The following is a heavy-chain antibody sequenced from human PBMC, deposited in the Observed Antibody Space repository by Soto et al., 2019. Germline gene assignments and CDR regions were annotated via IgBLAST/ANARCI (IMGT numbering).Heavy chain of an antibody. D-gene: IGHD3-10*01. J-gene: IGHJ6*02. V-gene: IGHV4-4*02. Sequence: SETLSLTCAVSGGSISSSNWWSWVRQPPGKGLEWIGEIYHSGSTNYNPSLKSRVTISVDKSKNQFSLKLSSVTAADTAVYYCASVAALYYYGSGTNKFYGMDVWGQGTTVTVSS. CDR3: ASVAALYYYGSGTNKFYGMDV. CDR2: IYHSGST. CDR1: GGSISSSNW.